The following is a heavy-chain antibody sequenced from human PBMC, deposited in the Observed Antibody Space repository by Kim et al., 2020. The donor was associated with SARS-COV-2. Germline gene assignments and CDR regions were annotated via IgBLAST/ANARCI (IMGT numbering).Heavy chain of an antibody. D-gene: IGHD3-10*01. CDR1: GFTLSSYW. Sequence: GGSLRLSCAASGFTLSSYWMSWVRQAPGKGLEWVANIKEDGNEKYYVDSVKGRFTISRDNVKNSLYLQMNSLRAEDTAVYYCARDRYHRRITMVRGVIQTPKLDYWGQGTLVTVSS. J-gene: IGHJ4*02. CDR3: ARDRYHRRITMVRGVIQTPKLDY. CDR2: IKEDGNEK. V-gene: IGHV3-7*03.